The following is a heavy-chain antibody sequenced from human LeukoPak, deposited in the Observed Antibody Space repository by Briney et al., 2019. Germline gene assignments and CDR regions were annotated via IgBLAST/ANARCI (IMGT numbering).Heavy chain of an antibody. J-gene: IGHJ5*02. Sequence: GGSLRLSCAASGFTFSDYYMSWIRQAPGKGLEWLSYISSSDGTIYYADSVKGRFTISRDNAKNSLYLQMNSLRAEDTAVYYCARTSVALWFDPWGQGTLVTVSS. D-gene: IGHD6-19*01. V-gene: IGHV3-11*01. CDR1: GFTFSDYY. CDR2: ISSSDGTI. CDR3: ARTSVALWFDP.